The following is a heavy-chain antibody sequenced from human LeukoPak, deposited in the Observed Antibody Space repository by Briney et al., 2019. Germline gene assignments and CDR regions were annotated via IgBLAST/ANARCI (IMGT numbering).Heavy chain of an antibody. J-gene: IGHJ4*02. D-gene: IGHD6-19*01. V-gene: IGHV3-23*01. CDR1: GFTFSNYV. CDR2: ISDTGGTT. Sequence: GGSLRLSCAASGFTFSNYVMSWVRQAPGKGLEWVSGISDTGGTTYYADSVKGRFTISRDKFKNTLYLQMHSLRPEDTAVYFCAKEGGSGWSWFDYWGQGTLVTVSS. CDR3: AKEGGSGWSWFDY.